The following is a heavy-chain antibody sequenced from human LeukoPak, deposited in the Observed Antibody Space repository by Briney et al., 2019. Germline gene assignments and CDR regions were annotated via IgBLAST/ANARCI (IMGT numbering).Heavy chain of an antibody. V-gene: IGHV4-39*01. CDR3: ARGGYCSSTSCPRRDLILDY. Sequence: SETLSLTCTVSGGSISSSYYYWGWIRQPPGKGLEWIGSIYYSGSTDYNPTLKSRVTISVDTSKKQLSLKLSSVTAADTAVYYCARGGYCSSTSCPRRDLILDYWGQGTLVTVSS. CDR1: GGSISSSYYY. D-gene: IGHD2-2*03. J-gene: IGHJ4*02. CDR2: IYYSGST.